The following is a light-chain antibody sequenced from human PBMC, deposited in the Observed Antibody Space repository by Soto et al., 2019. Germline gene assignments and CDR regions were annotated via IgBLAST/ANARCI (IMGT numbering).Light chain of an antibody. V-gene: IGKV1-5*03. CDR1: QIINTW. J-gene: IGKJ3*01. CDR3: QQYETYSGT. Sequence: DIQMTQSPSSLSASVGDRVTITCRASQIINTWLAWYQQKPGKAPKLLIYRASNLVNGVPSRFSGSGPGTEFTLTISSLQPDDFSIYYCQQYETYSGTFGPGTKVDL. CDR2: RAS.